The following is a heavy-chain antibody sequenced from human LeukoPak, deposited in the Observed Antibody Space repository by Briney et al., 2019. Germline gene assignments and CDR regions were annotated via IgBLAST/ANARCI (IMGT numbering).Heavy chain of an antibody. Sequence: SETLSLTCTVSGGSISSSTYYWGWIRQPPGKGLEWIGSFFYSGSTYYNPSLKSRLTMSVDTSKNQFSLKLSSVTAADTAVYYCASWENYYDSSGYDDAFDIWGQGTMVTVSS. V-gene: IGHV4-39*01. CDR3: ASWENYYDSSGYDDAFDI. J-gene: IGHJ3*02. CDR1: GGSISSSTYY. CDR2: FFYSGST. D-gene: IGHD3-22*01.